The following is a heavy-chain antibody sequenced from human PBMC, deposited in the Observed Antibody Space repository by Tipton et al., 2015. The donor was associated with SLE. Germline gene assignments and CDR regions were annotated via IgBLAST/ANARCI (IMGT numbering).Heavy chain of an antibody. CDR3: ARGWGASGYYYLDV. V-gene: IGHV4-59*13. D-gene: IGHD3-16*01. Sequence: TLSLTCTVSGDSIRGYYWTWIRQPPGKGLEWIGYIFYTGRTDSSPSLKSRVTTFVDTSKNQFSLKLSSVTAADTAIYYCARGWGASGYYYLDVWGKGTAVTVSS. J-gene: IGHJ6*03. CDR2: IFYTGRT. CDR1: GDSIRGYY.